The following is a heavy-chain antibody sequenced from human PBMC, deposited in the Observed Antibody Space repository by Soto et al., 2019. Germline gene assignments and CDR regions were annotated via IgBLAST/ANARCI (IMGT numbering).Heavy chain of an antibody. Sequence: GGSLRLSCAASGFTFSSYAMSWVRQAPGKGLEWVSAISGSGGSTYYADSVKGRFTISRDNSKNTLYLQMNSLRAEDTAVYYCAKITMIVVVISSFDYWGQGTLVTVSS. V-gene: IGHV3-23*01. J-gene: IGHJ4*02. CDR3: AKITMIVVVISSFDY. CDR2: ISGSGGST. D-gene: IGHD3-22*01. CDR1: GFTFSSYA.